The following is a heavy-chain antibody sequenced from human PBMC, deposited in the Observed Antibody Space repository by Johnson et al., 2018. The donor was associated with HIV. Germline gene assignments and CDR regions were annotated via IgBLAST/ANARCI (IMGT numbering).Heavy chain of an antibody. D-gene: IGHD6-13*01. CDR3: TTGFTLLVPDAFDI. V-gene: IGHV3-15*01. J-gene: IGHJ3*02. CDR2: GTT. Sequence: GTTDYAAPVKGRFTISRDDSKNTLYLQMNSLKTEDTAVYYCTTGFTLLVPDAFDIWGQGTKVTVAS.